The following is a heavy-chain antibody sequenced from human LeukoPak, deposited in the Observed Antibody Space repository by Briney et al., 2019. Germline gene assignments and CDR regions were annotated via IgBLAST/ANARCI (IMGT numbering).Heavy chain of an antibody. CDR1: GFTFDDYA. J-gene: IGHJ4*02. CDR2: ISWNSGSI. Sequence: GGSLRLSCAASGFTFDDYAMHWVRQAPGKGLEWVSGISWNSGSIGYADSVKGRFTISRDNAKNSLYLQMNSLRAEDTALYYCAKEAVAGPYFDYWGQGTLVTVSS. V-gene: IGHV3-9*01. D-gene: IGHD6-19*01. CDR3: AKEAVAGPYFDY.